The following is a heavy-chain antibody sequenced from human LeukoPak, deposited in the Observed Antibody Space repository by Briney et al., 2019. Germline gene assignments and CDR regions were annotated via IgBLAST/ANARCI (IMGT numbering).Heavy chain of an antibody. CDR1: GFTFNVDG. V-gene: IGHV3-21*01. J-gene: IGHJ5*02. D-gene: IGHD1-26*01. Sequence: GGSLRLSCSGSGFTFNVDGMNWVRQAPGKGLEWVSSISPDSTFIPQADSVKGRFTISRDNSKNSLHLQMESLRVEDTAVYYCANFQTVGVKPFEHWGQGTLVTVSS. CDR3: ANFQTVGVKPFEH. CDR2: ISPDSTFI.